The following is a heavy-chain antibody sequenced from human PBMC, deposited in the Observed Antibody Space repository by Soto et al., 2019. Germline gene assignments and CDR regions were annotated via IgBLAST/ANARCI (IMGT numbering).Heavy chain of an antibody. CDR3: ARGIQYKYGMDV. V-gene: IGHV3-74*01. J-gene: IGHJ6*02. CDR1: GFTFTNYW. Sequence: EVQLVESGGDLVQPGGSLRLSCVASGFTFTNYWIHWVRQAPGKGLVWVSRIDGDGSTTNYADSVKGRFTISRDNAKNTVYMQMNSLRAEDTALYYCARGIQYKYGMDVWGQGTTVTVSS. CDR2: IDGDGSTT. D-gene: IGHD5-18*01.